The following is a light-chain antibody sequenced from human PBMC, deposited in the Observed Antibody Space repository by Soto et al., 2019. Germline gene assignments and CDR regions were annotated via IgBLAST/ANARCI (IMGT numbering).Light chain of an antibody. CDR2: EVN. CDR3: SSYAGSNSWV. J-gene: IGLJ3*02. V-gene: IGLV2-8*01. Sequence: QSALTQPPSASGSPGQSVTISCTGSSSDVGGYNYVSWYQHHPGKAPKLMIYEVNKRPSGVPDRFSGSKSGNTASLTVSGLQAEDEADYYCSSYAGSNSWVFGGGTKLTVL. CDR1: SSDVGGYNY.